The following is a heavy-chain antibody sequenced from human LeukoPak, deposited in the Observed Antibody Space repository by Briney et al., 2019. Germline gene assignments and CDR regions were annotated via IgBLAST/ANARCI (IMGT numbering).Heavy chain of an antibody. Sequence: GGSLRLSCAASGFTFSNYWMSWVRQAPGKGLEWVSYISTSGTTIYYADSVKGRFTISRDNAKNSLYLQMNSLRAEDTAVYYCARVLYQPTYKDAFDIWGQGTMVTVSS. J-gene: IGHJ3*02. CDR1: GFTFSNYW. CDR2: ISTSGTTI. D-gene: IGHD2-2*01. CDR3: ARVLYQPTYKDAFDI. V-gene: IGHV3-48*03.